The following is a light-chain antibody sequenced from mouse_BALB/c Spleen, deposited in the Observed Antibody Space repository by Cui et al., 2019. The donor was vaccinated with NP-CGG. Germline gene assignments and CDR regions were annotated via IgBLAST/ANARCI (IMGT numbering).Light chain of an antibody. J-gene: IGLJ1*01. Sequence: QAVVTQESALTTSPGETVTLTCRSSIGAVTTNNYANWVQEKPDHLFTGLIGGTNNRAPGVTARFSASLIGDKAALTITGAQTEDEAIYFCALWYSNHWVFGGGTKLTVL. CDR2: GTN. CDR3: ALWYSNHWV. V-gene: IGLV1*01. CDR1: IGAVTTNNY.